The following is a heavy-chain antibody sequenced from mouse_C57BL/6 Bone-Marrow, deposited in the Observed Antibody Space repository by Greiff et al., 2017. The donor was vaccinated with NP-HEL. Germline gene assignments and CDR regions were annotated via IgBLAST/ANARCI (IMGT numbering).Heavy chain of an antibody. CDR2: ISNGGGST. CDR1: GFTFSDYY. V-gene: IGHV5-12*01. CDR3: ARHDYFYAMDY. J-gene: IGHJ4*01. D-gene: IGHD2-4*01. Sequence: EVQLVESGGGLVQPGGSLKLSCAASGFTFSDYYMYWVRQTPEKRLEWVAYISNGGGSTYYPDNVKGRFTISRDNAKNTLYLQMSRLKSEDTAMYYCARHDYFYAMDYWGKGTSVTVSS.